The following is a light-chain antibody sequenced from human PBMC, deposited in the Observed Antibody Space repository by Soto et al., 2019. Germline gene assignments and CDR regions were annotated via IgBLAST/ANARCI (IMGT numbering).Light chain of an antibody. V-gene: IGKV1-39*01. Sequence: DIQMTQSPSSLSASVGDRVTITCRASQSMSSYLNWYQQKPGKAPKLLIYAASSLESGVPSRFSGSGSGTDFTLTISSLQHEDFATYYCQESYSTPYTFGQGTKLEIK. CDR1: QSMSSY. CDR2: AAS. J-gene: IGKJ2*01. CDR3: QESYSTPYT.